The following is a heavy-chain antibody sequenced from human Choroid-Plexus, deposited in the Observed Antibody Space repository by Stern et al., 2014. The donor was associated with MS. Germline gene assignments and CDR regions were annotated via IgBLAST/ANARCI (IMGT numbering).Heavy chain of an antibody. CDR3: AKDRQYLTYFFDH. Sequence: VQLVESGGGVVQPGRPLRLSCVASGFTLGSCAMPWVPPAPGKGLACVAGVSYDGSNKYYADSVKGRFTISRDNSQNTLYMQMSSLRPEDTAVYYCAKDRQYLTYFFDHWGQGSLVTVSS. J-gene: IGHJ5*02. D-gene: IGHD2/OR15-2a*01. V-gene: IGHV3-30*18. CDR1: GFTLGSCA. CDR2: VSYDGSNK.